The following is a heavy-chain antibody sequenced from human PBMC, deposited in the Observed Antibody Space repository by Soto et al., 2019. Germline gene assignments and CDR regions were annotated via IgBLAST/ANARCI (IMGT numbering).Heavy chain of an antibody. D-gene: IGHD6-13*01. CDR1: GSTFTSYD. CDR2: MNPNSGNT. J-gene: IGHJ5*02. V-gene: IGHV1-8*01. CDR3: ARDHSSSWYVWFDP. Sequence: XSVKVSCKASGSTFTSYDINWVRQATGQGLEWMGWMNPNSGNTGYAQKFQGRVTMTRNTSISTAYMELSSLRSEDTAVYYCARDHSSSWYVWFDPSGQGTLVTVSS.